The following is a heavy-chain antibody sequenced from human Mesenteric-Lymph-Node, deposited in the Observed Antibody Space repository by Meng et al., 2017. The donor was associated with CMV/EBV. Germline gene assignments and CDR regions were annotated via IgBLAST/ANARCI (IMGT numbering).Heavy chain of an antibody. CDR1: GGSISSISSY. J-gene: IGHJ3*02. CDR2: VYYSGNT. V-gene: IGHV4-39*07. CDR3: ARGGHWRHEHAFDI. Sequence: SETLSLTCPVSGGSISSISSYWGWIRQPPGKGLEWIGSVYYSGNTSYNPSLKSRVTIPVDTSKNQFSLKVSSVTAADTAVYYCARGGHWRHEHAFDIWGQGTMVTVSS.